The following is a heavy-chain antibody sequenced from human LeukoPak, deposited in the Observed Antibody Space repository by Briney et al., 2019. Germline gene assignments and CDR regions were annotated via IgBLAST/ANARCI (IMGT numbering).Heavy chain of an antibody. J-gene: IGHJ4*02. CDR2: VYPGDSDA. Sequence: RGESLKISCKASGYTFSDYWIGWVRQMPGQGLEWMGIVYPGDSDARYSPSFQGQVTISADKSISTAYLQWNSLKASDTAMYYCARGTYGGYLSFDYWGQGTLVTVSS. CDR1: GYTFSDYW. D-gene: IGHD5-12*01. V-gene: IGHV5-51*01. CDR3: ARGTYGGYLSFDY.